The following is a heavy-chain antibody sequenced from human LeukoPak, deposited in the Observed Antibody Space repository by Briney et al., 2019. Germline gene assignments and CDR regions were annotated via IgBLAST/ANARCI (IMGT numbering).Heavy chain of an antibody. CDR1: GYTFTGYY. V-gene: IGHV1-2*02. CDR2: INPNSGGT. D-gene: IGHD5-18*01. Sequence: ASVKVSCKASGYTFTGYYMHWVRQAPGQGLEWMGWINPNSGGTNYAQKFQGRVTMTRDTSISTAYMELSRLRSDDTAVYYCARDTDDGYNFDYSGQGTLVTVSS. J-gene: IGHJ4*02. CDR3: ARDTDDGYNFDY.